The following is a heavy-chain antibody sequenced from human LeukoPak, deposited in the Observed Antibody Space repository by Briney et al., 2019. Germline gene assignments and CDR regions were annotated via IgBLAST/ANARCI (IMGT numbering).Heavy chain of an antibody. CDR1: GFNFHCYA. Sequence: GESLTLPCAASGFNFHCYAMSWLRQAPGKGLEWVAAINGCGRSTYYPAFVKGRFNIFRNNPKNTLYLQMNSLRAEDTAVYYCAKGSPLGYCSSTSCYPLDYWGQGTLITVSS. J-gene: IGHJ4*02. V-gene: IGHV3-23*01. CDR3: AKGSPLGYCSSTSCYPLDY. CDR2: INGCGRST. D-gene: IGHD2-2*01.